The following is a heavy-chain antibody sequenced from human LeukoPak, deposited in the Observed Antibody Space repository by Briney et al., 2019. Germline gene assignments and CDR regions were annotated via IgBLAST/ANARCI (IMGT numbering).Heavy chain of an antibody. J-gene: IGHJ5*02. CDR2: TSAYNGNT. CDR3: ARDWGSSSSSLNWFDP. Sequence: ASVKVSCKASGYTFTSYGISWVRQAPGQGLEWMGWTSAYNGNTNYAQKLQGRVTMTTDTSTSTAYMELRSLRSDDTAVYYCARDWGSSSSSLNWFDPWGQGTLVTVSS. V-gene: IGHV1-18*01. CDR1: GYTFTSYG. D-gene: IGHD6-13*01.